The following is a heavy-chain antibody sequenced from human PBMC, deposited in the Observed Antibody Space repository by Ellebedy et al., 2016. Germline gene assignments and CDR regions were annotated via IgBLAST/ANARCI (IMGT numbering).Heavy chain of an antibody. CDR1: GGSISSSSYY. J-gene: IGHJ4*02. V-gene: IGHV4-39*07. D-gene: IGHD1-26*01. CDR3: ARELRGNFFDF. CDR2: IYYSGST. Sequence: GSLRLSXTVSGGSISSSSYYWGWIRQPPGKGLEWIGSIYYSGSTYYNPSLQSRVTFSIDTSKNQFSLKLTSVTAADTAVYFCARELRGNFFDFWGQGTLVTVSS.